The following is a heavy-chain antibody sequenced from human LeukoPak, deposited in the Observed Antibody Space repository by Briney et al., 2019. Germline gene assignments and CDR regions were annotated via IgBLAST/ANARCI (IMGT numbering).Heavy chain of an antibody. Sequence: GASVKVSCKASGYTFTGYYMHWVRQAPGQGLEWMGWINPNSGGTNYAQKFQGWVTMTRDTSISTAYMELSRLRSDDTAVYYCARASLRYFDWLLFPFDYWGQGTLVTVSS. D-gene: IGHD3-9*01. V-gene: IGHV1-2*04. J-gene: IGHJ4*02. CDR2: INPNSGGT. CDR1: GYTFTGYY. CDR3: ARASLRYFDWLLFPFDY.